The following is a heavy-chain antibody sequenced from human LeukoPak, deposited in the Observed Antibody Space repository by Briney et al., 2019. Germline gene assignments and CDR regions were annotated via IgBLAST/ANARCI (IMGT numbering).Heavy chain of an antibody. V-gene: IGHV3-15*07. D-gene: IGHD2-2*03. CDR1: GFTCISSW. Sequence: GGSLRLSCAASGFTCISSWMTWVRQAPGKGLEWVGRIRSTPDDGATDYAAPVKGRFTISRDDSKNTLYLQMSSLRTEDTAVYYCATDLHFGYCTDTSCANYWGQGTMVTVSS. J-gene: IGHJ4*02. CDR3: ATDLHFGYCTDTSCANY. CDR2: IRSTPDDGAT.